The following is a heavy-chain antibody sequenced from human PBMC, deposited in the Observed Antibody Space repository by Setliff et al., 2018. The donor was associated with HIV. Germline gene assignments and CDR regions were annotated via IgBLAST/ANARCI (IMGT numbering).Heavy chain of an antibody. CDR1: SGSISYYY. V-gene: IGHV4-59*01. J-gene: IGHJ4*02. D-gene: IGHD6-19*01. Sequence: SETLSLTCNVSSGSISYYYWSWVRQPPGGGLEWIGYVSHSGSTSYNPSLNSRVTMSVDTSRDQFSLKVRSFTAADTAVYYCARMRGRAVLSYYFDHWGQGRLVTVSS. CDR2: VSHSGST. CDR3: ARMRGRAVLSYYFDH.